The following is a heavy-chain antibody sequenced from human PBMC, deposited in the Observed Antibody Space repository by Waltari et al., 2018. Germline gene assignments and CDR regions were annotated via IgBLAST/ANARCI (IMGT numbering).Heavy chain of an antibody. Sequence: QVQLQESGPGLVKPSETLSLTCTVSGGSISSYYWSWIRQPPGKGLEWIGYIYYSGSTNYNPSLKSRFTISVDTSKNQFSLKLSSVTAADTAVYYCARVSYDFWKALYFDYWGQGTLVTVSS. V-gene: IGHV4-59*01. D-gene: IGHD3-3*01. CDR3: ARVSYDFWKALYFDY. J-gene: IGHJ4*02. CDR1: GGSISSYY. CDR2: IYYSGST.